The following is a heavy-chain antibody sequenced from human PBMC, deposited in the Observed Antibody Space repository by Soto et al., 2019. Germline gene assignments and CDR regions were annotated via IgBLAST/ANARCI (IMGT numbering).Heavy chain of an antibody. CDR1: GDSISSDKW. CDR2: IHHSGNS. Sequence: SETLSLTCAVSGDSISSDKWWSWVRQPPGKGLEWIGEIHHSGNSNYNPSLKSRVIISVDKSKNQFSLKLSSVTDADTAIYYCTRDRPGPQHYFDYWGQGNMVTVSS. V-gene: IGHV4-4*02. CDR3: TRDRPGPQHYFDY. J-gene: IGHJ4*02. D-gene: IGHD6-6*01.